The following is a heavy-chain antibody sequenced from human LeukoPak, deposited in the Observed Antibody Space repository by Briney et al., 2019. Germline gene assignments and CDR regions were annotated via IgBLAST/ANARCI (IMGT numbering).Heavy chain of an antibody. V-gene: IGHV4-59*01. CDR1: GGSISSYY. CDR2: IYYSGST. J-gene: IGHJ2*01. CDR3: ARSVVGWYFDL. D-gene: IGHD5/OR15-5a*01. Sequence: PSETLSLTCTVSGGSISSYYWSWIRQPPGKGLEWIGYIYYSGSTNYNPSLESRVTISVDTSKNQFSLKLSSVTAADTAVYYCARSVVGWYFDLWGRGTLVTVSS.